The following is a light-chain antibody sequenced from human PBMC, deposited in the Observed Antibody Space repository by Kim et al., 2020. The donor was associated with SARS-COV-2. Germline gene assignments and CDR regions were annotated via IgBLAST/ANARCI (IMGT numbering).Light chain of an antibody. Sequence: FTPRESAPLSCRANPSISSNYFAWYQHRPGQSPRLLIHDASNRATGIPDRFSGSGSGTDFTLTISRLEPEDFAVYYCHQYIRSPYSFGQGTKLEI. CDR1: PSISSNY. CDR2: DAS. V-gene: IGKV3-20*01. J-gene: IGKJ2*03. CDR3: HQYIRSPYS.